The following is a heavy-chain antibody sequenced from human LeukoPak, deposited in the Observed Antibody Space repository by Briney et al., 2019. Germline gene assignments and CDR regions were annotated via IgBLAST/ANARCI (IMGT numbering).Heavy chain of an antibody. Sequence: SETLSLTCTVSGGSISSYYWSWIRQPPGKGLEWIGYIYYSGSTNYNPSLKSRVTISVDTSKNQFSLKLSSVTAADTAVYYCARAPRYSSSWYGYYFDYWGQGTLVTVSS. D-gene: IGHD6-13*01. CDR1: GGSISSYY. J-gene: IGHJ4*02. V-gene: IGHV4-59*01. CDR3: ARAPRYSSSWYGYYFDY. CDR2: IYYSGST.